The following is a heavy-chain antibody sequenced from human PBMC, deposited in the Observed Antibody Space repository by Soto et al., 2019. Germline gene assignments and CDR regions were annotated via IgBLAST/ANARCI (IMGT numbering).Heavy chain of an antibody. V-gene: IGHV3-73*01. J-gene: IGHJ6*03. CDR1: GFTFSGSA. D-gene: IGHD2-2*01. Sequence: EVQLVESGGGLVQPGGSLKLSCAASGFTFSGSAMHWVRQASGKGLEWVGRIRSKANSYATAYAASVKGRFTISRDDSKNTSYLQMNSLKTEDTAVYYCTRHGGACSSTSCYPPYYYYMDVWGKGTTVTVSS. CDR2: IRSKANSYAT. CDR3: TRHGGACSSTSCYPPYYYYMDV.